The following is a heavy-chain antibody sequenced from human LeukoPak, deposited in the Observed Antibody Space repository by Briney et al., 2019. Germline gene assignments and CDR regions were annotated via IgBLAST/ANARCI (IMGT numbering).Heavy chain of an antibody. V-gene: IGHV3-30-3*01. CDR2: ISYDGSNK. D-gene: IGHD6-6*01. CDR3: ARDSNGYSSSSGIIDY. J-gene: IGHJ4*02. CDR1: GFTFSSYA. Sequence: GGSLRLSCAASGFTFSSYAMHWVRQAPGKGLEWVAVISYDGSNKYYADSVKGRFTISRDNSKNTLYLQMNSLRAEDTAVYYCARDSNGYSSSSGIIDYWGQGTLVTVSS.